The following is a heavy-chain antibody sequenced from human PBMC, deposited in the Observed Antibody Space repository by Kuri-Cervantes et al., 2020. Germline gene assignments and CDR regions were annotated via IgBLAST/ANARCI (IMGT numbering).Heavy chain of an antibody. J-gene: IGHJ6*02. D-gene: IGHD4-17*01. CDR1: ISGDTFS. Sequence: SETLSLTCTVSISGDTFSWGWIRQPPGEGLGWIGGIHYSGNTYYCPSLKSRVIISVDTSKNQFSLKLSSVTAADTAVYYCARVGDYGDYVGYYYYGMDVWGQGTTVTVSS. CDR3: ARVGDYGDYVGYYYYGMDV. CDR2: IHYSGNT. V-gene: IGHV4-39*07.